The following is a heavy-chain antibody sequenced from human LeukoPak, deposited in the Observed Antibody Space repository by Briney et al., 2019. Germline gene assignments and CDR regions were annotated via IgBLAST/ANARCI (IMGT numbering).Heavy chain of an antibody. J-gene: IGHJ4*02. CDR3: ARGGVPAAIAY. CDR2: IYYSGST. V-gene: IGHV4-31*03. Sequence: SETLSLTCTVSGASISSGGHYWSWIRQHPGKGLEWIGYIYYSGSTYYNPSLKSRGTMSIDTSKNQFSLNLSSVTAADTAVYYCARGGVPAAIAYWGQGTLVTVSS. D-gene: IGHD2-2*01. CDR1: GASISSGGHY.